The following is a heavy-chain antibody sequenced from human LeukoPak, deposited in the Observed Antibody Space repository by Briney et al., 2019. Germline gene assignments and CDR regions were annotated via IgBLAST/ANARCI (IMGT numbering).Heavy chain of an antibody. CDR1: GITFSGYW. CDR3: GGSSSYNWFDP. Sequence: GGSLRLSCAASGITFSGYWMHWVRQAPGKGLLWVSRISRDGSSAHYADSVRGRFTISRDNAKSTLYLQMNSLRVEDTAVYYCGGSSSYNWFDPWGQGTLDTVSS. J-gene: IGHJ5*02. CDR2: ISRDGSSA. D-gene: IGHD1-26*01. V-gene: IGHV3-74*01.